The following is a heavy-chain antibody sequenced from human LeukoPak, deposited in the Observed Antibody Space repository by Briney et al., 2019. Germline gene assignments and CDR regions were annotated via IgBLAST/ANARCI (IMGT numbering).Heavy chain of an antibody. D-gene: IGHD3-22*01. V-gene: IGHV4-39*07. CDR3: ARYDPYYYDSSGYYSAFDY. Sequence: PSETLSLTCTVSGVSVSTIDYYWGWIRQPPGKGLEWIGSVYYSGSTYYNAPLKSRVTISVDTSKNQFSLKLSSVTAADTAVYYCARYDPYYYDSSGYYSAFDYWGQGTLVTVSS. CDR1: GVSVSTIDYY. J-gene: IGHJ4*02. CDR2: VYYSGST.